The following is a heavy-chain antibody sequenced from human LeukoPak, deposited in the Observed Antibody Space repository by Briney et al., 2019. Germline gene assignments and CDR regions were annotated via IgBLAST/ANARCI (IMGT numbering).Heavy chain of an antibody. CDR3: ARDHDYAFDY. D-gene: IGHD4/OR15-4a*01. CDR1: GFTLSSYS. V-gene: IGHV3-48*02. Sequence: GGSLRLSCAASGFTLSSYSVNWVRQAPGKGLEWVSYIRSSGSTIYYADSVRGLFTISGDIAKTSIYLQMNSLRDEDTAVYYCARDHDYAFDYWGQGTLVTVSS. J-gene: IGHJ4*02. CDR2: IRSSGSTI.